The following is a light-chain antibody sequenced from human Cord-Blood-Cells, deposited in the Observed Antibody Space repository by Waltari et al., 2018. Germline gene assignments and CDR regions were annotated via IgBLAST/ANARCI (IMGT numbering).Light chain of an antibody. V-gene: IGLV2-23*02. CDR3: CSYAGSSTFV. Sequence: QSALTHRASVSGSPGQSITISCTGTSSEAGRYNLVPWYQQHPGKAPKLMIYEVSKRPSGVSNRFSGSKSGNTASLTISGLQAEDEADYYCCSYAGSSTFVFGTGTKVTVL. CDR1: SSEAGRYNL. CDR2: EVS. J-gene: IGLJ1*01.